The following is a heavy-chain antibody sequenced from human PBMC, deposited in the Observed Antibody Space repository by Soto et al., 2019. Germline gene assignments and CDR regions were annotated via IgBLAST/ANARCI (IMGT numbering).Heavy chain of an antibody. D-gene: IGHD4-17*01. CDR3: AMTLNGDNVDY. CDR2: MNPNSGNT. J-gene: IGHJ4*02. Sequence: QVQLVQSGAEVKKPGASVKVSCKASGYTFTSYDINWVRQATGQGLERMGWMNPNSGNTGYAQKLQGRVTMNKNSSISKGYKELSSLRSDDTAVYYCAMTLNGDNVDYWGQGTLVTVSS. V-gene: IGHV1-8*01. CDR1: GYTFTSYD.